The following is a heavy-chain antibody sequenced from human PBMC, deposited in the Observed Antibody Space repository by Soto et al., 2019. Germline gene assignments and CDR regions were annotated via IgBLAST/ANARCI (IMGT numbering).Heavy chain of an antibody. D-gene: IGHD3-10*01. J-gene: IGHJ3*02. Sequence: EVQLVESGGGLVKPGGSLRLSCAASGFTFSSYSMNWVRQAPGKGLEWVSSISSSSSYIYYADSVKGRFTISRDNAKNSLYLQMNSLRAEDTAVYYCARDLSEGMVGGAFVIWGQGTMVTVSS. CDR1: GFTFSSYS. V-gene: IGHV3-21*01. CDR2: ISSSSSYI. CDR3: ARDLSEGMVGGAFVI.